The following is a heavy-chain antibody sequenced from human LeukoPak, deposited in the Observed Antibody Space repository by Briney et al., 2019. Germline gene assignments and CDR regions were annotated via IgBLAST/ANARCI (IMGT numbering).Heavy chain of an antibody. CDR3: ARRQLDY. V-gene: IGHV4-34*01. J-gene: IGHJ4*02. Sequence: PSETLSLTCAVYGGSFSGYYWSWIRQPPGKGLEWIGEINHSGSTNYNPSLKSRVTISVDTSKNQFSLKLSSVTATDTAVYYCARRQLDYWGQGTLVTVSS. CDR2: INHSGST. CDR1: GGSFSGYY. D-gene: IGHD6-13*01.